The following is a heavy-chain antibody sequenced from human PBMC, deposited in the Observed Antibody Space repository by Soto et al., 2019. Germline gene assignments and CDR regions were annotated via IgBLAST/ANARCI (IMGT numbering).Heavy chain of an antibody. CDR2: ISSSSSTI. CDR3: ARDHGRHIVVVVAATAYGMDV. V-gene: IGHV3-48*02. CDR1: GFTFSSYS. Sequence: GGSLRLSCAASGFTFSSYSMNWVRQAPGKGLEWVSYISSSSSTIYYADSVKGRFTISRDNAKNSLYLQMNSLRDEDTAVYYCARDHGRHIVVVVAATAYGMDVWGQGTTVTVSS. J-gene: IGHJ6*02. D-gene: IGHD2-15*01.